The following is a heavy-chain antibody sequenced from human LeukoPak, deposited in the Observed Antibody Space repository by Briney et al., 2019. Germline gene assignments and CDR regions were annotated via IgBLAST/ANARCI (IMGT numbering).Heavy chain of an antibody. Sequence: GGSLRLSCAASRFTFSSYSMNWVRQAPGKGLEWVSSISSSSSYIYYADSVKGRFAISRDNAKNSLYLQMNSLRAEDTAVYYCARGLTGEYYFDYWGQGTLVTVSS. D-gene: IGHD7-27*01. J-gene: IGHJ4*02. CDR1: RFTFSSYS. CDR3: ARGLTGEYYFDY. CDR2: ISSSSSYI. V-gene: IGHV3-21*01.